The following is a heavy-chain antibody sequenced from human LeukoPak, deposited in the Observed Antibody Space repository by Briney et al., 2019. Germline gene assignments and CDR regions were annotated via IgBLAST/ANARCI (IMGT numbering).Heavy chain of an antibody. Sequence: GGSLRLSCAASGFTFSSSAMHWVRQAPGKGLEWVAVISYDGNNKYYADSVKGRFTISRDNSKNTLYLQMNSLRAEDTAVYYCALWQIAAAFDYWGQGTLVTVSS. D-gene: IGHD6-13*01. CDR1: GFTFSSSA. CDR3: ALWQIAAAFDY. J-gene: IGHJ4*02. CDR2: ISYDGNNK. V-gene: IGHV3-30-3*01.